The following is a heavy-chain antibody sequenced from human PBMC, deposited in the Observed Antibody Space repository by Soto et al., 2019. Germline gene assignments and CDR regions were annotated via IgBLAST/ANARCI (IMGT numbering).Heavy chain of an antibody. CDR3: AEEQWLYGVCDY. Sequence: GGSLRLSCAASGFTFSSYAVSWVRQAPGKGLEWVSAISGSGGSTYYADSVKGRFTISRDNSKNTLYLQMNSLRAEDTAVYYCAEEQWLYGVCDYWGQGTLVTVSS. V-gene: IGHV3-23*01. CDR1: GFTFSSYA. J-gene: IGHJ4*02. CDR2: ISGSGGST. D-gene: IGHD6-19*01.